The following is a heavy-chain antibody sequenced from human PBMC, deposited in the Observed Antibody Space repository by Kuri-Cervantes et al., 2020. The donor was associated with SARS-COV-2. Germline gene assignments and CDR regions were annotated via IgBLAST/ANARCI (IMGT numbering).Heavy chain of an antibody. D-gene: IGHD2-8*02. J-gene: IGHJ6*02. V-gene: IGHV4-34*01. Sequence: SQTLSLTCAVYGGSFSGCYWSWIRQPPGKGLEWIGEINHSGSTNYNPSLKSRVTISVDTSKNQFSPKLSSVTAADTAVYYCARHLWSDGMDVWGQGTTVTVSS. CDR1: GGSFSGCY. CDR2: INHSGST. CDR3: ARHLWSDGMDV.